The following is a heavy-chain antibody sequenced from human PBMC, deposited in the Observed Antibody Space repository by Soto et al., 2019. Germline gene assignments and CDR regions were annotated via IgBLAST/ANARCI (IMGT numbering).Heavy chain of an antibody. CDR1: KFTFSSYT. D-gene: IGHD5-18*01. CDR3: ARDYGYAFDI. J-gene: IGHJ3*02. CDR2: SSTAGTTV. Sequence: RLSCAASKFTFSSYTMNWVRQAPGKGLEHISYSSTAGTTVHYADSVRGRFTVSRDNAKNSLYLQMNSLRAEDTAVYYCARDYGYAFDIWGRGTMVTVSS. V-gene: IGHV3-48*01.